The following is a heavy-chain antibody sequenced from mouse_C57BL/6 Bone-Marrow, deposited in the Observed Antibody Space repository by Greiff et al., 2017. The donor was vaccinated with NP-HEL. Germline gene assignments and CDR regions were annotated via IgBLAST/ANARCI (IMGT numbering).Heavy chain of an antibody. CDR2: IYWDDDK. J-gene: IGHJ4*01. Sequence: QVTLKVSGPGILQSSQTLSLTCSFSGFSLSTSGMGVSWIRQPSGKGLEWLAHIYWDDDKRYNPSLKSRLTISKDTSRNQVFLKITSVDTADTATYYCARSWSYYYGSSYYAMDYWGQGTSVTVSS. CDR1: GFSLSTSGMG. V-gene: IGHV8-12*01. D-gene: IGHD1-1*01. CDR3: ARSWSYYYGSSYYAMDY.